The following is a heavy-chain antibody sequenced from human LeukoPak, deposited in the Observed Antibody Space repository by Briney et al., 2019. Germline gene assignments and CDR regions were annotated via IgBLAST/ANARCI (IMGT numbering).Heavy chain of an antibody. CDR1: GYTFTSYG. D-gene: IGHD3-10*01. CDR2: ISAYNGNT. Sequence: ASVKVSCKASGYTFTSYGISWVRQAPGQGLEWMGWISAYNGNTSYAQKLQGRVTMTTDTSTSTAYMELRSLGSDDTAVYYCARDDGSGRIPGYWGQGTLVTVSS. V-gene: IGHV1-18*01. J-gene: IGHJ4*02. CDR3: ARDDGSGRIPGY.